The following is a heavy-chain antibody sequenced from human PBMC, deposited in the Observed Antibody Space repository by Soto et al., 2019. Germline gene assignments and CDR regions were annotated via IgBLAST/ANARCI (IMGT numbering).Heavy chain of an antibody. CDR3: ARSILVVTAIDY. CDR2: INPSGGST. V-gene: IGHV1-46*01. Sequence: ASVKVSCKASGYTFTSYYMHWVRQAPGQGLEWMGIINPSGGSTSYAQKFQGRVTITADESTSTAYMELSSLRSEDTAVYYCARSILVVTAIDYWGQGTLVTVAS. J-gene: IGHJ4*02. D-gene: IGHD2-21*02. CDR1: GYTFTSYY.